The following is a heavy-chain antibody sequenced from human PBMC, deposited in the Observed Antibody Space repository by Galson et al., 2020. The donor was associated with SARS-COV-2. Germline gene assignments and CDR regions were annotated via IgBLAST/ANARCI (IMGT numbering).Heavy chain of an antibody. CDR1: GFTFDDFG. Sequence: GGSLRLCCAASGFTFDDFGMAWVRQPPGKGLEWVSGLNWDGISTGYADSVRGRFTISRDNAKNSLYLQLNSLRAEDTAFYYCARVKALGPIAYFDSWGQGTLVTVSS. CDR3: ARVKALGPIAYFDS. J-gene: IGHJ4*02. V-gene: IGHV3-20*04. CDR2: LNWDGIST. D-gene: IGHD6-13*01.